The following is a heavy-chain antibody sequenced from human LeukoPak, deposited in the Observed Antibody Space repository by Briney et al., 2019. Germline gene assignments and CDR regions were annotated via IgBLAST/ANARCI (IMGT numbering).Heavy chain of an antibody. CDR2: SYYSGNT. CDR1: GGSITTTTYY. J-gene: IGHJ6*03. V-gene: IGHV4-39*07. CDR3: ARLPPPYYYMDV. Sequence: SETLSLTCTLSGGSITTTTYYWGWIRQPPGKGLEWIGSSYYSGNTYYNPSLKSRVTISVDTSKNQFSLKLSSVTAADTAVYYCARLPPPYYYMDVWGKGTTVTVSS.